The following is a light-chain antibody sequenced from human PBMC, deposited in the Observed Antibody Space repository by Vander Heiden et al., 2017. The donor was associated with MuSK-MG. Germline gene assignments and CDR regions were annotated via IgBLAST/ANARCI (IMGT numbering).Light chain of an antibody. Sequence: IVLTQSPGTLSLSPGERTTLSCRASQSVSNNYLAWYQQKPGQAPRLLIYGASGRATGIPDRFSGSGSGTDFTLIITRLEPEDFAVYYCQQYSSSPITFGQGTRLEIK. CDR3: QQYSSSPIT. J-gene: IGKJ5*01. CDR1: QSVSNNY. CDR2: GAS. V-gene: IGKV3-20*01.